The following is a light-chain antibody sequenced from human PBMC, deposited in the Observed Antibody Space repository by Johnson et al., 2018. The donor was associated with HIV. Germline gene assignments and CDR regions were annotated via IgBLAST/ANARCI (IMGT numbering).Light chain of an antibody. J-gene: IGLJ1*01. CDR1: SSNIGKNY. Sequence: VLTQPPSVSAAPGQMVSISCSGSSSNIGKNYVSWYQQFPGTAPKLLLHENKKRPSGIPDRFAGSKSGTSATLDITGLQTGDEADYYCGTWGGVFGTGTKVTVL. V-gene: IGLV1-51*02. CDR2: ENK. CDR3: GTWGGV.